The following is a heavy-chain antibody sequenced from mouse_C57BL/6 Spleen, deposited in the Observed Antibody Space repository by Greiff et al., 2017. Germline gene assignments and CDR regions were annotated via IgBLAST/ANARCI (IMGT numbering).Heavy chain of an antibody. V-gene: IGHV1-19*01. CDR1: GYTFTDYY. CDR2: INPYNGGT. Sequence: VHVKQSGPVLVKPGASVKMSCKASGYTFTDYYMNWVKQSHGKSLEWIGVINPYNGGTSYNQKFKGKATLTVDKSSSTAYMELNSLTSEDSAVYYCARSEMDYWGQGTSVTVSS. CDR3: ARSEMDY. J-gene: IGHJ4*01.